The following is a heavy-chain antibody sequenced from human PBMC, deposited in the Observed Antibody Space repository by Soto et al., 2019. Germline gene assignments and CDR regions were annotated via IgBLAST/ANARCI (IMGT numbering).Heavy chain of an antibody. V-gene: IGHV4-39*01. CDR2: IYYSGST. J-gene: IGHJ6*02. Sequence: SETLSLTCTVSGGSISSSSYYWGWIRQPPGKGLEWIGSIYYSGSTYYNPSLKSRVTISVDTSKNQFSLKLSSVTAADTAVYYCATNLWFGELFTTYYYYGMDVWGQGTTVTVS. D-gene: IGHD3-10*01. CDR3: ATNLWFGELFTTYYYYGMDV. CDR1: GGSISSSSYY.